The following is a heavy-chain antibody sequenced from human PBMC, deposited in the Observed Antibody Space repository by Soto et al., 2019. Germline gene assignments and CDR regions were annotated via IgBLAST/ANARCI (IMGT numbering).Heavy chain of an antibody. CDR3: ARHPAPSIAARPDVVLGY. D-gene: IGHD6-6*01. CDR1: GGTFSSYA. CDR2: IIPIYGTA. V-gene: IGHV1-69*01. J-gene: IGHJ4*02. Sequence: QVQLVQSGAEVKKPGSSVKVSCKASGGTFSSYAISWVRQAPGQGLEWMVGIIPIYGTANYAQKFQGRVTITADESTSTASMELSSLRSEETAVYYCARHPAPSIAARPDVVLGYWGQGTLVTVSS.